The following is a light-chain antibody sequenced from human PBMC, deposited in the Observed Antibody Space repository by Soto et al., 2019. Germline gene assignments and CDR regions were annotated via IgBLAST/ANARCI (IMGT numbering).Light chain of an antibody. J-gene: IGKJ5*01. CDR2: LVS. CDR3: MQGLQTPII. CDR1: QSLLHRNGYNH. V-gene: IGKV2-28*01. Sequence: DIVMTQSPLSLPVTPGEPASISCRSSQSLLHRNGYNHLDWYLQKLGQSPQLLIYLVSNLASGVPDRFSGSVSGTDFTLEISRVEAEDVGVYYCMQGLQTPIIFGQGTRMEIK.